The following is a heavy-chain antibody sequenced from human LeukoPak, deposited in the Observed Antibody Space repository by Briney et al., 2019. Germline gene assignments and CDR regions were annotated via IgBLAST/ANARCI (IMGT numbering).Heavy chain of an antibody. D-gene: IGHD3-22*01. CDR1: GFTFSNYA. Sequence: GGSLRLSCAASGFTFSNYAMNWVRQVPGKGLEWVSTISGGGGNTYYADSVKDRFTISRDNSQNTLYLQMNSLRAEDTAVYYCARDSDSSGYCGYYFDYWGQGTLVTVSS. J-gene: IGHJ4*02. CDR3: ARDSDSSGYCGYYFDY. CDR2: ISGGGGNT. V-gene: IGHV3-23*01.